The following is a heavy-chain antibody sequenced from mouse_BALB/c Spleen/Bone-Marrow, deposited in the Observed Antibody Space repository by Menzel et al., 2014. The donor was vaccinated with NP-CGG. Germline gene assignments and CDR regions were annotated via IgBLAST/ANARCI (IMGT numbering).Heavy chain of an antibody. CDR3: TRSYERYYAMDY. CDR1: GYTFTSYW. V-gene: IGHV1-5*01. D-gene: IGHD1-1*01. CDR2: IYPGNSDT. J-gene: IGHJ4*01. Sequence: EVQLQQSGTVLARPGASVKMSCKASGYTFTSYWMHWVKQRTGQGLEWIGAIYPGNSDTSYNQKFKGKAKLTAVTSTSTAYVELNGLTNEDSAVYYCTRSYERYYAMDYWGQGTSVTVSS.